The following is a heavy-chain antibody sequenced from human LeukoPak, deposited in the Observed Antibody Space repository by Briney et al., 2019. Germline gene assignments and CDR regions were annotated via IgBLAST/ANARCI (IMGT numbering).Heavy chain of an antibody. CDR2: ISDSGGTT. CDR1: AFTFSNSA. Sequence: PGGSLRLSCAASAFTFSNSAMTWVHQAPGKGLEWVSTISDSGGTTYYTDSVKDRFTISRDNSENTLYLQMNSLRAEDTAVYYCAKDYFASGSYFDYWGQGTVVTVSS. V-gene: IGHV3-23*01. J-gene: IGHJ4*02. CDR3: AKDYFASGSYFDY. D-gene: IGHD3-10*01.